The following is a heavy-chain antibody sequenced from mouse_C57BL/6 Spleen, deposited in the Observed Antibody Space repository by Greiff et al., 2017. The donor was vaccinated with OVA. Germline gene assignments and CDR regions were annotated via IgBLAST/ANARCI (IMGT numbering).Heavy chain of an antibody. D-gene: IGHD1-1*01. CDR3: ARKADYGSSPYWYFDV. CDR2: INPNNGGT. V-gene: IGHV1-26*01. J-gene: IGHJ1*03. CDR1: GYTFTDYY. Sequence: EVQLQQSGPELVKPGASVKISCKASGYTFTDYYMNWVKQSHGKSLEWIGDINPNNGGTSYNQKFKGKATLTVDKSSSTAYMELRSLTSEDSAVYYCARKADYGSSPYWYFDVWGTGTTVTVSS.